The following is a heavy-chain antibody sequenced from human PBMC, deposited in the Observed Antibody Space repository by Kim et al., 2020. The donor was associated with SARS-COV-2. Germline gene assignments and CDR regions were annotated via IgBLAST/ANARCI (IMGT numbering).Heavy chain of an antibody. D-gene: IGHD3-10*01. J-gene: IGHJ4*02. Sequence: SETLSLTCTVSGGSINSYYWSWIRQSPGKGLEWIGYIYYSGSTNYNPSLKSRVTISLDTSNNQFSLKLSSVTAADTAEYYCARHQVGRMLRVVIISHIDYWGQGALVTVSA. CDR3: ARHQVGRMLRVVIISHIDY. V-gene: IGHV4-59*08. CDR2: IYYSGST. CDR1: GGSINSYY.